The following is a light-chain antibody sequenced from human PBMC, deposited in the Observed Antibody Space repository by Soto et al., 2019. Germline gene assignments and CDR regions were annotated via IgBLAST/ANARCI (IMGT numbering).Light chain of an antibody. CDR1: QSIGKH. J-gene: IGKJ5*01. Sequence: DIQMTQSPSSLSASVGDRVTITCRASQSIGKHLNWYQQKPGKAPKFLIYYVSNLQSGVPSRFSGSGSATDFTLTIDSLQPEDFATYYCQQGYTSSITFGQGTRLEIK. CDR3: QQGYTSSIT. CDR2: YVS. V-gene: IGKV1-39*01.